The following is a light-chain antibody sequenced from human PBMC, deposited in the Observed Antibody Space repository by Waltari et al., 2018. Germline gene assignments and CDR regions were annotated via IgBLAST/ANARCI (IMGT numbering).Light chain of an antibody. CDR2: AAS. V-gene: IGKV1-8*01. CDR1: QGISSY. CDR3: QQYYSYPPT. Sequence: AIRITQSPSSLSASTGDRVNITCRASQGISSYLAWYQQKPGKAPKLLIYAASTLQSGVPSRFSGSGSGTDFTLTISCLQSEDFATYYCQQYYSYPPTFGQGTKLEIK. J-gene: IGKJ2*01.